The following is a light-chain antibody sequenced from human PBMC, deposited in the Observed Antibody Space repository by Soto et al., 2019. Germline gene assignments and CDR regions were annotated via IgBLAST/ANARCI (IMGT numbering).Light chain of an antibody. J-gene: IGKJ1*01. Sequence: EIVLTQSPATLSLSPGERATLSCRASQSVTTRVGWYQQKPGQAPRLLIYDASNRATDIPDRFSGSGSGTEFPLTLSSLEPEDSAVYYCQQRSTSPQTFGQGTKVEIK. V-gene: IGKV3-11*01. CDR2: DAS. CDR1: QSVTTR. CDR3: QQRSTSPQT.